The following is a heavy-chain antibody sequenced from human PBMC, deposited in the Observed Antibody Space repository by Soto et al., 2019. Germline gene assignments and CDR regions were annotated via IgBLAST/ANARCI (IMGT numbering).Heavy chain of an antibody. Sequence: QITLKESGPTLVKPTQTLTLTCTFSGFSLNTDEVGVGWIRQPPGKALEWLALIYWDDDKRYSPSLKSRLTITKATSKNQVVLTLTNLDPVDTATYYCVHSTYRGADCYVAFDFWGQGTVVTVSS. CDR1: GFSLNTDEVG. D-gene: IGHD2-21*02. J-gene: IGHJ3*01. CDR3: VHSTYRGADCYVAFDF. CDR2: IYWDDDK. V-gene: IGHV2-5*02.